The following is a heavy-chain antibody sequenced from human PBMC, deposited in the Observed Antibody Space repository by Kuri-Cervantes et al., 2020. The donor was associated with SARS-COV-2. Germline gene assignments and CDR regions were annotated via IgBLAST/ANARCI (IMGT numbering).Heavy chain of an antibody. CDR1: GYTFSGYY. Sequence: SVNVSCKASGYTFSGYYIHWVRQAPGRGLVWMGWINPNSGGTNYTQNFQGCVTMTRDTSISTACMELSRLRSDDTAVYYCARDRTRSSWYVWGGSIYGMDVWGQGTTVTVSS. D-gene: IGHD6-13*01. V-gene: IGHV1-2*04. J-gene: IGHJ6*02. CDR2: INPNSGGT. CDR3: ARDRTRSSWYVWGGSIYGMDV.